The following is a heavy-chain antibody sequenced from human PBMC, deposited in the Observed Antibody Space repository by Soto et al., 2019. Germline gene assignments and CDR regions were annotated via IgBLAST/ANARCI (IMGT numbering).Heavy chain of an antibody. V-gene: IGHV1-69*08. CDR1: GDTFSRNT. CDR3: ATEDGVRDIALIPAAMDAMDV. J-gene: IGHJ6*02. Sequence: QVQLVQSGAEVKKPGSSVKVSCKASGDTFSRNTITWVRQAPGQGLEWMGRIIPLFDIATYAQKFQGRVTITADKPTSTAYMERSSPRSEDTAVYYCATEDGVRDIALIPAAMDAMDVWGRGTTVTVSS. D-gene: IGHD2-2*01. CDR2: IIPLFDIA.